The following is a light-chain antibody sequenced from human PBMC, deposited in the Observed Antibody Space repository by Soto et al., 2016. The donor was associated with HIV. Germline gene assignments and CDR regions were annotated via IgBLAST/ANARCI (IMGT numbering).Light chain of an antibody. CDR2: DDS. V-gene: IGLV3-21*03. CDR1: NVGSKS. J-gene: IGLJ3*02. CDR3: QVWHSSSDHRV. Sequence: SYELTQPPSLSVAPRKTARITCGGNNVGSKSVHWYQQKPGQAPVLVVYDDSDRPSGIPERFSGSNSGNTATLTISRVEAGDEADYHCQVWHSSSDHRVFGGGTKLTVL.